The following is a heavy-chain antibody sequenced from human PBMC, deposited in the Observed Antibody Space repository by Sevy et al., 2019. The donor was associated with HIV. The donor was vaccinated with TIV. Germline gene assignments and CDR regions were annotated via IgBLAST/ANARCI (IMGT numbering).Heavy chain of an antibody. J-gene: IGHJ4*02. D-gene: IGHD1-26*01. V-gene: IGHV1-69*13. Sequence: ASVKVSCKASGGTFSSYAISWVRQAPGQGLEWMGGIIPIFGTANYAQKLQGRVTITADESTSTAYMELSSLRSEDTAVYYCARGERARYSGSYYESSFDYWGQGTLVTVSS. CDR1: GGTFSSYA. CDR3: ARGERARYSGSYYESSFDY. CDR2: IIPIFGTA.